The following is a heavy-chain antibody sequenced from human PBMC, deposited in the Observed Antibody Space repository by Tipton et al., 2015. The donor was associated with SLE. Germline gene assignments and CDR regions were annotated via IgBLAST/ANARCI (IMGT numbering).Heavy chain of an antibody. D-gene: IGHD4-17*01. CDR3: ARVRGLGFGDDAFDV. V-gene: IGHV4-39*07. CDR2: ICYRGTT. J-gene: IGHJ3*01. CDR1: GDSISRSSYC. Sequence: TLSLTCTVSGDSISRSSYCWGWIRQPPGKGLEWIGGICYRGTTYYNPSLGNRVSISIDTSKNQFSLKLTSVTAADTAVYFCARVRGLGFGDDAFDVWGQGTMVTVSS.